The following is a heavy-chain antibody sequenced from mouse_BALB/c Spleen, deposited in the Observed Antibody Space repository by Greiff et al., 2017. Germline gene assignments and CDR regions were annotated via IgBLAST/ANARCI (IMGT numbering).Heavy chain of an antibody. CDR2: ISYSGST. D-gene: IGHD2-1*01. J-gene: IGHJ4*01. CDR1: GYSITSDYA. V-gene: IGHV3-2*02. CDR3: ARYYYGKVYAMDY. Sequence: VQLKQSGPGLVKPSQSLSLTCTVTGYSITSDYAWNWIRQFPGNKLEWMGYISYSGSTSYNPSLKSRISITRDTSKNQFFLQLNSVTTEDTATYYCARYYYGKVYAMDYWGQGTSVTVSS.